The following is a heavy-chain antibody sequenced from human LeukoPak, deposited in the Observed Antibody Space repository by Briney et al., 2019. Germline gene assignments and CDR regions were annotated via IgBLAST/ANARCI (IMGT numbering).Heavy chain of an antibody. D-gene: IGHD2-15*01. V-gene: IGHV3-23*01. CDR3: AKGGSYYGMDV. J-gene: IGHJ6*02. Sequence: GGSLRLSCAASGFTFSRHWMNWVRQAPGKGLEWVSAISGSGGSTYYADSVKGRFTISRDNSKNTLYLQMNSLRAEDTAVYYCAKGGSYYGMDVWGQGTTVTVSS. CDR1: GFTFSRHW. CDR2: ISGSGGST.